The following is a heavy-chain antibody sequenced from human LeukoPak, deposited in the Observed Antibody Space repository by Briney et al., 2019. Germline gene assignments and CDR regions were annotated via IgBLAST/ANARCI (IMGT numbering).Heavy chain of an antibody. CDR2: INPNIVGT. Sequence: ASVKVSCKASGYTFTRYYMHWVRQAPGQGLEWRGWINPNIVGTNYDQKLHGRVTMTRGTSISPAYMELSRLRSDDTAVYYCARVSRIVGAAYFDYWGQGTLVTVSS. V-gene: IGHV1-2*02. D-gene: IGHD1-26*01. CDR3: ARVSRIVGAAYFDY. CDR1: GYTFTRYY. J-gene: IGHJ4*02.